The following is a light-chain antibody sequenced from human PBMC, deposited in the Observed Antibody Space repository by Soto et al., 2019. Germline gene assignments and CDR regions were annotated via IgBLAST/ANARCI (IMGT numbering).Light chain of an antibody. J-gene: IGKJ2*01. CDR2: LGS. Sequence: DIVMTQSPLSLPVTPGEPASISCRSSQSLLHSNGYTYLDWYLQKPAKSPQLLIYLGSNRASGVPDRFSGSGSGTDFTLKISRVEAEDVGVYYCMQSLQTPSFGQGTKLEIK. CDR1: QSLLHSNGYTY. CDR3: MQSLQTPS. V-gene: IGKV2-28*01.